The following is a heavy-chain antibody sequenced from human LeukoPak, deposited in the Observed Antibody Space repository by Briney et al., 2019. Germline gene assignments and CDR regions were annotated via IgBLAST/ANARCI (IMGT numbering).Heavy chain of an antibody. Sequence: GGSLGLSCAASGFTFSIYEMNWVRQAPGKGLEWLSYISGSGSTIYYADSVRGRFTISRDNAKNSLYLQMNSLRAEDTAVYYCANVRYWGQGTLVTVSS. CDR1: GFTFSIYE. V-gene: IGHV3-48*03. CDR3: ANVRY. CDR2: ISGSGSTI. J-gene: IGHJ4*02.